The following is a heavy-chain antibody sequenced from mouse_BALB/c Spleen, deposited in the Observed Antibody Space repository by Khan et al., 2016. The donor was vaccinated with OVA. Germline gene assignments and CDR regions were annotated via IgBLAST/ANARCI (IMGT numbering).Heavy chain of an antibody. J-gene: IGHJ3*01. V-gene: IGHV1-5*01. CDR3: TRRNWDVAWFAY. D-gene: IGHD4-1*01. CDR1: GYTFTSYW. Sequence: IQLVQSGPVLARPGASVKMSCKASGYTFTSYWMHWVKQRPGQGLEWIGDIYPGNTDTTYNQKFKGKAKLTAVTSTSTAYMELSSLTNEDSTVYSCTRRNWDVAWFAYWGQGTLVTVSA. CDR2: IYPGNTDT.